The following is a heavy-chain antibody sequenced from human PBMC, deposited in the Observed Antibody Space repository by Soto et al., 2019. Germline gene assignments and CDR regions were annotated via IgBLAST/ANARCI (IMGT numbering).Heavy chain of an antibody. CDR3: ARAGTRGYWFDP. D-gene: IGHD6-13*01. CDR1: GGAISSYY. V-gene: IGHV4-59*01. Sequence: SDTLSLTCTVSGGAISSYYWSWIRQPPGKGLEWIGYIYYSGSTNYNPSLKSRVTISVDTSKNQFSLKLSSVTAADTAVYYCARAGTRGYWFDPWGQGTLVTVSS. CDR2: IYYSGST. J-gene: IGHJ5*02.